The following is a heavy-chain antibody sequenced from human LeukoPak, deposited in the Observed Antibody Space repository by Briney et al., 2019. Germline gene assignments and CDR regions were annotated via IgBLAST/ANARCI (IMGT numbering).Heavy chain of an antibody. CDR3: ARVSSRQKLPFDY. J-gene: IGHJ4*02. CDR1: GGSISSNNW. CDR2: ISHSGST. V-gene: IGHV4-4*02. Sequence: PSETLSLTCAVSGGSISSNNWWSWVHQPPGKGLEWIGEISHSGSTSYNPSFKSRVTISVDKSKNQFSLNLTSVTAADTAIYFCARVSSRQKLPFDYWGQGALVTVSS. D-gene: IGHD1-7*01.